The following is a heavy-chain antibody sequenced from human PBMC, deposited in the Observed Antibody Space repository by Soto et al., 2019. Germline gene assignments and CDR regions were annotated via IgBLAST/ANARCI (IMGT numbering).Heavy chain of an antibody. V-gene: IGHV4-30-2*01. CDR2: IYHSGST. CDR1: GGSISSGGYS. Sequence: SETLSLTCAVSGGSISSGGYSWSWIRQPPGKGLEWIGYIYHSGSTYYNPSLKSRVTISVDRSKNQFSLKLSSVTAADTAVYYCARDHVRGFDPWGQGTLVTVSS. CDR3: ARDHVRGFDP. D-gene: IGHD4-17*01. J-gene: IGHJ5*02.